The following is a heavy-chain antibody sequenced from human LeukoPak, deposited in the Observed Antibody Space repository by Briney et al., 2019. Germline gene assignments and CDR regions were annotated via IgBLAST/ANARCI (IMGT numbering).Heavy chain of an antibody. Sequence: SETLSLTCTVSGGSISSYYWCWIRQPPGKGLEWIGYIYTSGSTNYNPSLKSRVTISVDTSKNQFSLKLSSVTAADTAVYYCARAHERTYVGFDIWGQGTMVTVSS. CDR3: ARAHERTYVGFDI. D-gene: IGHD2-8*01. CDR1: GGSISSYY. V-gene: IGHV4-4*09. CDR2: IYTSGST. J-gene: IGHJ3*02.